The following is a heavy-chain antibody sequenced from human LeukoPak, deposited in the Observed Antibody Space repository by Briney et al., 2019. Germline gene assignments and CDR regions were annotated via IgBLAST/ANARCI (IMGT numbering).Heavy chain of an antibody. CDR1: GGSFSGYY. CDR3: ARGRPVFDY. J-gene: IGHJ4*02. CDR2: INHSGST. Sequence: PSETLSLTCAVYGGSFSGYYWSWIRQPPGKGLEWIGEINHSGSTNYNPSLKSRVTISVDTSKNQFSPNLSSVTAADTAVYYCARGRPVFDYWGQGTLVTVSS. V-gene: IGHV4-34*01.